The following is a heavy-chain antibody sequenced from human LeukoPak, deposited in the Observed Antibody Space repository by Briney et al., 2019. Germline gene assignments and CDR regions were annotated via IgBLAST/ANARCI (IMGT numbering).Heavy chain of an antibody. J-gene: IGHJ4*02. CDR3: ARHNSNYVGDY. CDR1: GGSISSYY. Sequence: PSETLSLTCTVSGGSISSYYWSWIQQPPGKGLEWIGYIYYSGSTNYNPSLKSRVTISVDTSKNQFSLKLSSVTAADTAVYYCARHNSNYVGDYWGQGTLVTVSS. CDR2: IYYSGST. D-gene: IGHD4-11*01. V-gene: IGHV4-59*08.